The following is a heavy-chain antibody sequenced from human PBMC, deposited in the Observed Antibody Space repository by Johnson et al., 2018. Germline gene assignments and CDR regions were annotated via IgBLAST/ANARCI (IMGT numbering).Heavy chain of an antibody. CDR1: GGSFSSYT. V-gene: IGHV1-69*12. CDR2: IVPMFGSV. Sequence: QVQLVQSGAEVKKPGSSVKVSCKASGGSFSSYTVTWVRQTPGQGLEWMGAIVPMFGSVKYAQKFQGRVTITADESTATAYMELSSLKSEDTAVYYCARDFWLPDYYYYGMDVWGQGTTVTVSS. CDR3: ARDFWLPDYYYYGMDV. J-gene: IGHJ6*02. D-gene: IGHD3-3*01.